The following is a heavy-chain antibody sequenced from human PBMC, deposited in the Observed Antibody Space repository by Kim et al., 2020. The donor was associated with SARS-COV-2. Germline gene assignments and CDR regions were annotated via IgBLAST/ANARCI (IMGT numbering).Heavy chain of an antibody. CDR3: ARGYIAVVPSPILGLGPIYFKYYMDV. V-gene: IGHV4-34*01. J-gene: IGHJ6*03. Sequence: SETLSLTCDVYGGSLNGYSWNWIRQPPGKGLEWIGEINHSGGTNYSPSLESRVTVSMDTSKNQFSLRLRSVTAADTALYFCARGYIAVVPSPILGLGPIYFKYYMDVWGKGTTVAVSS. D-gene: IGHD2-2*01. CDR1: GGSLNGYS. CDR2: INHSGGT.